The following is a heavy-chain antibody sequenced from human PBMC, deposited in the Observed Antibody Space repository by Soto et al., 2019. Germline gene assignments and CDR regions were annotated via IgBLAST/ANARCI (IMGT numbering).Heavy chain of an antibody. Sequence: SETLSLTCSVSGGAISTYYWSWIRQFPGQGLEWIGYIYHSGSSQYNPSLTSRVTISVDTSKNQLSLRLSSVTAADTAVYYCARSYGSGSYYDYYYGMDVWGQGTTVTVSS. CDR3: ARSYGSGSYYDYYYGMDV. CDR2: IYHSGSS. J-gene: IGHJ6*02. V-gene: IGHV4-59*01. D-gene: IGHD3-10*01. CDR1: GGAISTYY.